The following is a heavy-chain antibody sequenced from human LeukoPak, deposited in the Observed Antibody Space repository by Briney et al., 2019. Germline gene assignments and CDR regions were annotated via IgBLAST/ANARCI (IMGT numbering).Heavy chain of an antibody. CDR1: GYTFTSYY. CDR3: ARAGIVGAHYYFDY. J-gene: IGHJ4*02. D-gene: IGHD1-26*01. Sequence: ASVTVSCKASGYTFTSYYMHWVRQAPEQGLGGVGIINLSGGSTSYAQKFQGRVTMTRDMSTSTVYMELSSLRSEDTAVYYCARAGIVGAHYYFDYWGQGTLVTVSS. V-gene: IGHV1-46*01. CDR2: INLSGGST.